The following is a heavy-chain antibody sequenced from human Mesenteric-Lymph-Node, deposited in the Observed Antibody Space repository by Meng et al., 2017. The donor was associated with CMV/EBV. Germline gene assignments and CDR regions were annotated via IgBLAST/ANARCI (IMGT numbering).Heavy chain of an antibody. CDR3: ARGSDIPVNNY. CDR2: INHSGVP. V-gene: IGHV4-34*01. Sequence: QGQLQQWGAGRVKHSETLSLTRAVYGGFFSGYYWSWIRQPPGKGLEWIGEINHSGVPNYNPSLKSRVTISLDRSKNQFSLKLSSVTAEDTAVYYCARGSDIPVNNYWGQGTLVTVSS. D-gene: IGHD2-15*01. CDR1: GGFFSGYY. J-gene: IGHJ4*02.